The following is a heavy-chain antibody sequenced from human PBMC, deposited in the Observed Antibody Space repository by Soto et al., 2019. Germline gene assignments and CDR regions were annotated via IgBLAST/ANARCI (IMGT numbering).Heavy chain of an antibody. CDR1: GGSISSDDYF. Sequence: SETLSLTCTVSGGSISSDDYFWSWIRQAPGRGLEWIGYIHSSGSIYYNPSLKSRATMSIDTAGNQFSLKVSSVTVADTAVYYCARDLDGLHDDTSGPFPRPGWGQGTLVTVSS. CDR3: ARDLDGLHDDTSGPFPRPG. V-gene: IGHV4-30-4*01. J-gene: IGHJ1*01. CDR2: IHSSGSI. D-gene: IGHD3-22*01.